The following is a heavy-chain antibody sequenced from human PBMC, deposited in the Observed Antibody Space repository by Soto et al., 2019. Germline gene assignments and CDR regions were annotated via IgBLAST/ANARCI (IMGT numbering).Heavy chain of an antibody. Sequence: GGSLRLSCAASGFTFSDYYMSWIRQAPGKGLEWVSYISSSGSTIYYADSVKGRFTISRDNAKNSLYLQMNSLRAEDTAVYYCARETTIFGVVRYYYYMDVWGKGTTVPVSS. J-gene: IGHJ6*03. D-gene: IGHD3-3*01. V-gene: IGHV3-11*01. CDR1: GFTFSDYY. CDR3: ARETTIFGVVRYYYYMDV. CDR2: ISSSGSTI.